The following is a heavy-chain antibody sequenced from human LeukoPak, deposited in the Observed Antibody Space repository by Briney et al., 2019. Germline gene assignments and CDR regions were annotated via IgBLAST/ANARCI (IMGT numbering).Heavy chain of an antibody. J-gene: IGHJ4*02. CDR1: GFTFRSYA. CDR3: ARSVVGATFNEFDY. Sequence: GGSLRLSCAASGFTFRSYAMGWVRQAPGKGLEWVADISYDGNKKYYAPFVKGRFSISRDNSKNTLYLEMNSLRAEDTAVYYCARSVVGATFNEFDYWGQGTLVTVSS. CDR2: ISYDGNKK. V-gene: IGHV3-30-3*01. D-gene: IGHD1-26*01.